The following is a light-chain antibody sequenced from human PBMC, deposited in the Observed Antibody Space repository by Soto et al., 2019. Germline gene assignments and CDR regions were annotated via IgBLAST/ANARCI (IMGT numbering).Light chain of an antibody. CDR1: QDIRSY. CDR3: QQMNSFPHT. Sequence: IQLTQSPSSLSASLGDRVTSTCRASQDIRSYLAWYQQKPGNAPKLLIFAASTLQSGVPSTFSGSGSGTDFTLTITGLHPEDFATHYCQQMNSFPHTFGQGTKLEIK. J-gene: IGKJ2*01. V-gene: IGKV1-9*01. CDR2: AAS.